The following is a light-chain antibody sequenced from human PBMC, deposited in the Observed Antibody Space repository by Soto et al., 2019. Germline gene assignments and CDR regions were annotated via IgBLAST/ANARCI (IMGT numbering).Light chain of an antibody. CDR2: GAS. V-gene: IGKV3-20*01. J-gene: IGKJ4*01. Sequence: DIVLTQSPGTLSLSPGERATLSCRASQSVSSSYLGWYQQKPGQAPRLLIYGASRRSTGIPDRFSGSGSGANFTLTISSLEPDDVAVYYLQQYGSSTRTFGEGTKVEIK. CDR1: QSVSSSY. CDR3: QQYGSSTRT.